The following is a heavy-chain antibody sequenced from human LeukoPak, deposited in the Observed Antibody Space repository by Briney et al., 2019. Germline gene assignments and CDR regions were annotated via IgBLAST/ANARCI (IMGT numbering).Heavy chain of an antibody. J-gene: IGHJ4*02. Sequence: SGGSLRPSCAASGFNFRAHWMDWVRQAPGKGLKWLGHIKTDGSETYYLDSLRGRFSISRDNTNNALYLQMNSLRVEDTAVYYCVKNNGWFHLAQWGQGTLVTVSS. D-gene: IGHD6-19*01. V-gene: IGHV3-7*03. CDR1: GFNFRAHW. CDR3: VKNNGWFHLAQ. CDR2: IKTDGSET.